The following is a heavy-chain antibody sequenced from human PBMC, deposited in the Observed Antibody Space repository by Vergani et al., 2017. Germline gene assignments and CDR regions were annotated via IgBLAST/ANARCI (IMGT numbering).Heavy chain of an antibody. V-gene: IGHV4-59*01. CDR2: IYYSGST. CDR3: ARQGQVEIVPAASRGDWFDP. CDR1: GGSISSYY. Sequence: QVQLQESGPGLVKPSETLSLTCTVSGGSISSYYWSWIRHPPGKGLEWIGYIYYSGSTNYNPSLKSRVTISVDTSKNQFSLKLSSVTAADTAVYYCARQGQVEIVPAASRGDWFDPWGQGTLVTVSS. J-gene: IGHJ5*02. D-gene: IGHD2-2*01.